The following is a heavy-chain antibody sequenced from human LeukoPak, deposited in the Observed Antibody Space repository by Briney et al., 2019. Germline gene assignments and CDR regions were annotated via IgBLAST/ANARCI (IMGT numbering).Heavy chain of an antibody. CDR3: AKEGYGDYDFSGMDV. D-gene: IGHD4-17*01. Sequence: GGSLRLSCAASGFTFSSYGMHWVRQAPGKGLEWVSVISYDGSNKYYADSVKGRFTISRDNSKNTLYLQMNSLRAEDTAVYYCAKEGYGDYDFSGMDVWGQGTTVTVSS. V-gene: IGHV3-30*18. CDR1: GFTFSSYG. CDR2: ISYDGSNK. J-gene: IGHJ6*02.